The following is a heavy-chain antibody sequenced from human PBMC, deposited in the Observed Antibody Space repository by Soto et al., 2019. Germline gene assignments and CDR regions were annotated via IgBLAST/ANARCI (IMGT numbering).Heavy chain of an antibody. V-gene: IGHV3-73*01. CDR3: SRGGGVRQSFYYFLDV. Sequence: EVQLVESGGGLVQPGGSLKVSCAASGFTFSGSAMHWVRQTSGKGLEWVGRIRTKPNSYATAYAASVKGRFIISRDDSKNTTYLQMNSLKTEDTAVYYCSRGGGVRQSFYYFLDVWGKGTTVTVSS. J-gene: IGHJ6*03. CDR1: GFTFSGSA. CDR2: IRTKPNSYAT. D-gene: IGHD3-16*01.